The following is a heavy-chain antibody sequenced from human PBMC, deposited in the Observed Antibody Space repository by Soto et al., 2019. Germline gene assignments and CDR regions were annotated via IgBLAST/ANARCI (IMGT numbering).Heavy chain of an antibody. J-gene: IGHJ4*02. V-gene: IGHV1-69*06. D-gene: IGHD3-22*01. CDR3: ARASYYYDSSGYFDY. CDR2: IIPIFGTP. Sequence: SVKVSCKASGGTFSSNAISWVRQAPGQGLEWMGGIIPIFGTPNYAQNFQGRVTITADKSTSTAYMELSSLRSEDTAVYYCARASYYYDSSGYFDYWGQGTLVTVSS. CDR1: GGTFSSNA.